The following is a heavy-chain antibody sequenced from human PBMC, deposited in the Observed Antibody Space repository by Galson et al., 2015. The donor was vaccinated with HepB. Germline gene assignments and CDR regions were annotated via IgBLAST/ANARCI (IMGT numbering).Heavy chain of an antibody. V-gene: IGHV3-7*03. J-gene: IGHJ6*02. D-gene: IGHD3-3*01. CDR2: IKQDGSEK. Sequence: SLRLSCAGSGFTFSSYWMSWVRQAPGKGLEWVANIKQDGSEKYYVDSVKGRFTISRDNAKNSLYLQMNSLRAEDTAVYYCARDCPSPDYDFWSGPPRYYYYYYGMDVWGQGTTVTVSS. CDR1: GFTFSSYW. CDR3: ARDCPSPDYDFWSGPPRYYYYYYGMDV.